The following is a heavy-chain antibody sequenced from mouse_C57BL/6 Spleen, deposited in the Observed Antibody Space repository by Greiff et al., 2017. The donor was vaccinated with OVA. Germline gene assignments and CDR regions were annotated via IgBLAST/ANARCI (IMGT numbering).Heavy chain of an antibody. V-gene: IGHV1-62-2*01. D-gene: IGHD4-1*01. CDR3: ARHEEESLLGYAMDY. Sequence: QVHVKQSGAELVKPGASVKLSCKASGYTFTEYTIHWVKQRSGQGLEWIGWFYPGSGSIKYNEKFKDKATLTADKSSSTVYMVLSRLTSEDSAVYFCARHEEESLLGYAMDYWGQGTSVTVSS. J-gene: IGHJ4*01. CDR1: GYTFTEYT. CDR2: FYPGSGSI.